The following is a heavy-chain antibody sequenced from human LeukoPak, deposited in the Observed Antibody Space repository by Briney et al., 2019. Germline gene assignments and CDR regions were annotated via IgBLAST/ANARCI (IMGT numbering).Heavy chain of an antibody. V-gene: IGHV3-23*01. D-gene: IGHD6-19*01. Sequence: PGGSLRLSCAASGFTFSNYAISWVRQPPGMGLEWVSSISGSSGTTYYADSVKGRFTISRENSKNTLYLQVNSLRAEDTAIYFCAKPSSTGWDAFDIWGQGTMVTVSS. J-gene: IGHJ3*02. CDR1: GFTFSNYA. CDR2: ISGSSGTT. CDR3: AKPSSTGWDAFDI.